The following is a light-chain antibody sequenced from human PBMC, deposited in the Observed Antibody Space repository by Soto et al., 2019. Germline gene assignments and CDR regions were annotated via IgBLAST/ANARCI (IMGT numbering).Light chain of an antibody. CDR1: NIGTKS. V-gene: IGLV3-21*04. Sequence: SYELTQPPSVSVAPGNTATISCGGNNIGTKSVHWYQQKPGQAPVVVIYHNSDRPSGIPERFSGSNSGNTATLTISRVEAGDEADYFCQVWDTRSNHVVFGGGTKLTVL. CDR2: HNS. J-gene: IGLJ3*02. CDR3: QVWDTRSNHVV.